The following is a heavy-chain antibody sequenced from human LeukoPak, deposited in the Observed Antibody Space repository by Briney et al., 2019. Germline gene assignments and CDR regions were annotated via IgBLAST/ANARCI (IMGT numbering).Heavy chain of an antibody. J-gene: IGHJ4*02. D-gene: IGHD6-25*01. CDR2: IYSGGSR. V-gene: IGHV3-53*01. Sequence: GGSLRLSCAASGFTVSSNHMSWVRQAPGKGLEWDSVIYSGGSRYYADSVKGRFTISRDNSKNTLYLQMNSLRAEDTAVYYCASPLAATGPYYFDCWGQGTLVTVSS. CDR1: GFTVSSNH. CDR3: ASPLAATGPYYFDC.